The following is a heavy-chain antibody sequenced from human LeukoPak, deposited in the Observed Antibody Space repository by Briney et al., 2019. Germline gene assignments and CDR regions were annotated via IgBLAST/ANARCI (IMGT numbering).Heavy chain of an antibody. J-gene: IGHJ4*02. Sequence: ASVTVSCKASGYTFTGYYMHWVRQAPGQGLEWMGWINPNSGGTNYAQKFQGRLTMARDTSISTAYMELSRLTSDDTAVYFCARDWELRYSQGGLDKWGQGTLVTVSS. CDR2: INPNSGGT. CDR3: ARDWELRYSQGGLDK. CDR1: GYTFTGYY. D-gene: IGHD3-10*01. V-gene: IGHV1-2*02.